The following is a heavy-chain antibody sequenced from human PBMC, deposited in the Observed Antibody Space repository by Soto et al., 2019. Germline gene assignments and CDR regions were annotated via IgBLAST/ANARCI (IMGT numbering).Heavy chain of an antibody. J-gene: IGHJ6*02. V-gene: IGHV3-23*01. Sequence: GGSLRLSCAASGFTFSSYAMSWVRQAPGKGLEWVSAISGSGGSTYYADSVKGRFTISRDNSKNTLYLQMNSLRAEDTAVYYCARDRFPGSGSLHDGMDVWGQGTTVTVSS. CDR3: ARDRFPGSGSLHDGMDV. CDR2: ISGSGGST. CDR1: GFTFSSYA. D-gene: IGHD3-10*01.